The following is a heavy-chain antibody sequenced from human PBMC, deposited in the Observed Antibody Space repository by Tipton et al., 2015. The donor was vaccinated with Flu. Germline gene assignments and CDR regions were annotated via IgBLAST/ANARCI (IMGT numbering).Heavy chain of an antibody. CDR1: GYTFTSYG. J-gene: IGHJ3*02. D-gene: IGHD3-22*01. V-gene: IGHV1-18*01. Sequence: QLVQSGAEVKKPGASVKVSCKASGYTFTSYGISWVRQAPGQGLEWMGWISAYNGNTNYAQKLQGRVTMTTDTSTSTAYMELRSLRSDDTAVYYCAGSYDSSGYGGHDAFDIWGQGTMVTVSS. CDR2: ISAYNGNT. CDR3: AGSYDSSGYGGHDAFDI.